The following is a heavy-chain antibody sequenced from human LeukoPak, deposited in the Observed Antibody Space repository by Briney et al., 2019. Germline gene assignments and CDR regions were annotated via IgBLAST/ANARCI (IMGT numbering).Heavy chain of an antibody. CDR1: GFTFSSYA. J-gene: IGHJ4*02. V-gene: IGHV3-23*01. CDR3: ARGSRRHSFYYFDY. D-gene: IGHD5-18*01. CDR2: ISGSGGST. Sequence: PGGSLRLSCAASGFTFSSYAMSWVRQAPGKGLEWVSAISGSGGSTYYADSVKGRFTISRDNSKNTLYLQMNSLRAEDTAVYYCARGSRRHSFYYFDYWGQGTLVTVSS.